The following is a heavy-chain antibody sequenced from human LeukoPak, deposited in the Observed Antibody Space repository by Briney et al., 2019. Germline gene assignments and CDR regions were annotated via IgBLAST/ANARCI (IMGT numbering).Heavy chain of an antibody. Sequence: GEALKISFKGSGYSFTTYWIGWVRQTPGKGLEWVGLIYPGDSDTKYSLSFQGQITMSVDKSISTAYLEWSGLKASDTAIYYCAREPAVAAATNFDYWGQGTLVTVSS. J-gene: IGHJ4*02. V-gene: IGHV5-51*01. D-gene: IGHD2-15*01. CDR2: IYPGDSDT. CDR1: GYSFTTYW. CDR3: AREPAVAAATNFDY.